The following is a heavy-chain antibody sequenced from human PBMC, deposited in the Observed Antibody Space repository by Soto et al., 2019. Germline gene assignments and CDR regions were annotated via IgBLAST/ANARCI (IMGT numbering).Heavy chain of an antibody. V-gene: IGHV4-34*01. CDR2: INHSGST. D-gene: IGHD3-10*02. J-gene: IGHJ3*02. CDR3: ARGRAGYYVYAFDI. CDR1: GGSFGGYY. Sequence: QVQLQQWGAGLLKPSETLSLTCAVYGGSFGGYYWSWIRQPPGKGLEWIGEINHSGSTNYNPSLKSRVTISVDTSKNQFSLKLSSVTAADTAVYYCARGRAGYYVYAFDIWGQGTMVTVSS.